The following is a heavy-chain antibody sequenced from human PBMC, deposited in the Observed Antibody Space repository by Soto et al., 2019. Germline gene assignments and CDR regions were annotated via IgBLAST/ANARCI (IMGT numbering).Heavy chain of an antibody. V-gene: IGHV3-23*01. CDR1: TMSFNTYG. CDR2: VTVTGGST. CDR3: ARQRSPEGWFDP. J-gene: IGHJ5*02. Sequence: GVLRRSCAASTMSFNTYGVTWVRQAPGKGLEWVSTVTVTGGSTYYADSVKGRFTISRDRSNYTVSLLLNSLRVEDTAIYYCARQRSPEGWFDPWGQGTLVTVSS. D-gene: IGHD3-10*01.